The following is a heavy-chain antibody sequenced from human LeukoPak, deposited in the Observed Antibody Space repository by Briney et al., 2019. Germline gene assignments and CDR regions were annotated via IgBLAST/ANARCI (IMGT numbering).Heavy chain of an antibody. V-gene: IGHV3-9*01. D-gene: IGHD6-6*01. CDR1: GFTFDDYA. CDR3: AKDMVDYSSSLGFDY. J-gene: IGHJ4*02. Sequence: PGGSLRLSCAASGFTFDDYAMHWVRQAPGKGLEWVSGISLNSGSIGYADSVEGRFTISRDNAKNSLYLQMNSLRAEDTALYYCAKDMVDYSSSLGFDYWGQGTLVTVSS. CDR2: ISLNSGSI.